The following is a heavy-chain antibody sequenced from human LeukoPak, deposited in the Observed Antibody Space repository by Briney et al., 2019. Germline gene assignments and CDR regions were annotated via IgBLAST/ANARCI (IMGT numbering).Heavy chain of an antibody. CDR2: IYHSGST. J-gene: IGHJ4*02. V-gene: IGHV4-38-2*02. CDR3: ARTVEMATNNKAIDY. CDR1: GYSISRGYY. D-gene: IGHD5-24*01. Sequence: SETLSLTCTVSGYSISRGYYWGWIRQPPGKGLGWIGSIYHSGSTYYNPSLKSRVTISVETSKNQFSLKLSSVTAADTAVYYCARTVEMATNNKAIDYWGEGTLVTVSS.